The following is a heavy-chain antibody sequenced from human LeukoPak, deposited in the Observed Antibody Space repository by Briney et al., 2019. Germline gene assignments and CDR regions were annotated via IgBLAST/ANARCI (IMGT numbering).Heavy chain of an antibody. CDR1: GFTFSSYW. CDR3: AREGGYDPDRNLDY. D-gene: IGHD5-12*01. Sequence: GGSLRLSCAASGFTFSSYWMSWVRQAPGKGLERVANIIQDGSEKYYVDSVKGRFTIPRDNAKNSLYLQMNGLRAEDTAVYYCAREGGYDPDRNLDYWGQGTLVTVSS. CDR2: IIQDGSEK. V-gene: IGHV3-7*01. J-gene: IGHJ4*02.